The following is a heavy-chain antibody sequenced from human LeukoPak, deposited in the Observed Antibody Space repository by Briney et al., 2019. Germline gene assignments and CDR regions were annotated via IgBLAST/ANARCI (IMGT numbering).Heavy chain of an antibody. Sequence: ASVKVSCKASGYTFTGYYTHWVRQAPGQGLEWMGWINPNSGGTNYAQKFQGRVTMTRDTSISTAYMELSRLRSDDTAVYYCAFSGYDSRYYFDYWGQGTLVTVSS. CDR2: INPNSGGT. CDR3: AFSGYDSRYYFDY. J-gene: IGHJ4*02. V-gene: IGHV1-2*02. CDR1: GYTFTGYY. D-gene: IGHD5-12*01.